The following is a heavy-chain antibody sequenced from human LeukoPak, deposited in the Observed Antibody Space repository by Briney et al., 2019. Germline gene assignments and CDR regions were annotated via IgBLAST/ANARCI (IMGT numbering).Heavy chain of an antibody. CDR1: GYTFTGYY. V-gene: IGHV1-2*02. Sequence: ASVKVSCKASGYTFTGYYMHWVRQAPGQGLEWMGWINPNSGGTNYAQKFQGRVTMTRDTSISTAYMELSRLRSDDTAVYYCARELTTVDPFDYWGQGTLVTVSS. D-gene: IGHD4-17*01. CDR2: INPNSGGT. J-gene: IGHJ4*02. CDR3: ARELTTVDPFDY.